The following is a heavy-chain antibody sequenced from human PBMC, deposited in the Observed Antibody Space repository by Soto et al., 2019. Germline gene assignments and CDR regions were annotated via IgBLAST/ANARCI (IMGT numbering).Heavy chain of an antibody. Sequence: QVQLQESGPGLVKPSQTLSLTCTVSGGSISSGDYYWSWIRQPPGKGLEWIGYIDYSGSTYYNPSLXXXVXKSVDTPKSQFSLKLSSVTAADPAVYYGARGGRTIFGRYFDYWGQGTLVTVSS. V-gene: IGHV4-30-4*01. D-gene: IGHD3-3*01. J-gene: IGHJ4*02. CDR1: GGSISSGDYY. CDR2: IDYSGST. CDR3: ARGGRTIFGRYFDY.